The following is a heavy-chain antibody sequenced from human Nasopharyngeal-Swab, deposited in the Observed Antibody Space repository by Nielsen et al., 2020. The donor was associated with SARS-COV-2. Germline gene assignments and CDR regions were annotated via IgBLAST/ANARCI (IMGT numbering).Heavy chain of an antibody. Sequence: SGPTLVKPTQTLTLTCTFSGFSLSTSGVGVGWIRQPPGKALEWLALIYWDDDKRYSPSLKSRLTIAKDTSKNQVVLTMTNMDPVDTATYYCVCHPGVARFDYWGQGTLVTVSS. D-gene: IGHD2-15*01. CDR2: IYWDDDK. J-gene: IGHJ4*02. V-gene: IGHV2-5*02. CDR3: VCHPGVARFDY. CDR1: GFSLSTSGVG.